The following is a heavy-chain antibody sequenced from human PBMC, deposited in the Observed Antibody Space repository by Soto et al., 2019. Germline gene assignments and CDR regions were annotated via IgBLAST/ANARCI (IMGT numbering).Heavy chain of an antibody. Sequence: SVKVSCKASGFTFTSSAVQWVRQARGQRLEWIGWIVVGSGNTNYAQKFQERVTITRDMSTSTAYMELSSLRSEDTAVYYCAADGLDVVVPAAPSTNYYYYGIDVWGQGATV. J-gene: IGHJ6*02. D-gene: IGHD2-2*01. CDR2: IVVGSGNT. CDR1: GFTFTSSA. CDR3: AADGLDVVVPAAPSTNYYYYGIDV. V-gene: IGHV1-58*01.